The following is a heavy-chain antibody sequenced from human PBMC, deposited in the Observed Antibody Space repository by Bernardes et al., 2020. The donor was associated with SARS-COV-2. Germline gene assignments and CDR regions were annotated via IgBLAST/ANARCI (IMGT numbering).Heavy chain of an antibody. D-gene: IGHD3-16*01. CDR1: GFSLSNGC. J-gene: IGHJ4*02. V-gene: IGHV3-74*01. CDR3: TRDLFRGGEFDY. Sequence: GGSLRLSCAASGFSLSNGCMHWVRTRPGKGLVWVSRINVDGSRTSYADSVKGRFTISRDNAKNTLYLQMNSLRAEDTSVYYCTRDLFRGGEFDYWGQGTLGTVSS. CDR2: INVDGSRT.